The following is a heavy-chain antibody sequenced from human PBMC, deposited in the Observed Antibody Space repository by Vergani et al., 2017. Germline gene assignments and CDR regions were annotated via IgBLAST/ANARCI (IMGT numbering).Heavy chain of an antibody. D-gene: IGHD2-2*01. CDR2: IYWDDDK. CDR1: GFSLSNARMG. Sequence: QVTLKESGPVLVKPTETLTLTCTVSGFSLSNARMGVSWIRQPPGKALEWLALIYWDDDKRYSPSLKSRLTITKDTSKNQVVLTMTNMDPVDTATYYCANGSYQLLLSRHDAFDIWGQGTMVTVSS. CDR3: ANGSYQLLLSRHDAFDI. J-gene: IGHJ3*02. V-gene: IGHV2-5*08.